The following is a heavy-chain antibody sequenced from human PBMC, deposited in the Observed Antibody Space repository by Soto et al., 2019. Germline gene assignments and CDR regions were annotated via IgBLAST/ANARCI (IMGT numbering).Heavy chain of an antibody. CDR1: GGTFSGYA. J-gene: IGHJ4*02. CDR2: IIPIFGTA. V-gene: IGHV1-69*13. D-gene: IGHD2-2*01. CDR3: ARGSLGVVVPAAFDY. Sequence: SVKVSCKASGGTFSGYAISWVRQAPGQGLEWMGGIIPIFGTANYAQKFQGRVTITADESTSTAYMELSSLRSEDTAVYYCARGSLGVVVPAAFDYWGQGTLVTVSS.